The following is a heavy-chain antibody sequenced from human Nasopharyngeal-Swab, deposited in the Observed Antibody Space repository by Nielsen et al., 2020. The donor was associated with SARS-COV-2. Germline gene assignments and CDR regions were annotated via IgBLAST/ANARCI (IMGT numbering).Heavy chain of an antibody. CDR2: IYTSGST. Sequence: WIRQPPGKGLEWIGRIYTSGSTNYNPSLKSRVTISVDTSKNQFSLKLSSVTAADTAVYYCARASYDFWSGYYLADYMDVWGQGTTVTVSS. V-gene: IGHV4-61*02. D-gene: IGHD3-3*01. CDR3: ARASYDFWSGYYLADYMDV. J-gene: IGHJ6*03.